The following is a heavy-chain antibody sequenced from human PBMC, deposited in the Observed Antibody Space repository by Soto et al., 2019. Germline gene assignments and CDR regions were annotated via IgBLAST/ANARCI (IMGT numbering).Heavy chain of an antibody. Sequence: GESLKISCKGSEYSFSTYWIGWVRQMPGKGLEWLGTIYPAASEIRYSPSFQGQVTISADNSISTTYLQWSSLTASDSAIYYCARYGPNYFDSRHLDYCCQGTLVIVCS. CDR3: ARYGPNYFDSRHLDY. V-gene: IGHV5-51*01. CDR1: EYSFSTYW. J-gene: IGHJ4*02. D-gene: IGHD3-22*01. CDR2: IYPAASEI.